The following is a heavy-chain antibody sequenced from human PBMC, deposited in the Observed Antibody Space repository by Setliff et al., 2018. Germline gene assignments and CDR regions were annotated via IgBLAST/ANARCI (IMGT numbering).Heavy chain of an antibody. D-gene: IGHD3-10*01. CDR1: GGSISSGGFY. V-gene: IGHV4-61*09. Sequence: SETLSLTCSVSGGSISSGGFYWSWIRQSAGRGLEWIGHFHTGGAPDYNLSLKSRVTISLDTSKNQFSLRLSSVTAADAAVYFCARESATIGEFPLYYFDKWGQGIQVTVSS. CDR3: ARESATIGEFPLYYFDK. CDR2: FHTGGAP. J-gene: IGHJ4*02.